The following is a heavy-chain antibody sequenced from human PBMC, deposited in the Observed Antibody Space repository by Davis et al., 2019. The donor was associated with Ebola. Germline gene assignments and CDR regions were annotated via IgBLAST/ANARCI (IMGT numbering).Heavy chain of an antibody. CDR1: GFTFSSYS. D-gene: IGHD3-3*01. J-gene: IGHJ6*04. Sequence: GESLKISCAASGFTFSSYSMNWVRQAPGKGLEWVSSISSSSSYIYYADSVKGRFTISRDNSKNTLYLQMNSLRAEDTAVYYCAKDGYDFTYYYYGMDVWGKGTTVTVSS. CDR2: ISSSSSYI. CDR3: AKDGYDFTYYYYGMDV. V-gene: IGHV3-21*01.